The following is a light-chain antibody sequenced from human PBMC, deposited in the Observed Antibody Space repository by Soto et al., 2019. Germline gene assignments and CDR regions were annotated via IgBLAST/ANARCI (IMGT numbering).Light chain of an antibody. CDR2: LNNDGSH. J-gene: IGLJ2*01. CDR3: QTWEV. V-gene: IGLV4-69*01. CDR1: SGHSRYA. Sequence: QLVLPQSPSASASLGASINLPCTLSSGHSRYAIAWHQLHPQSGSRYFMKLNNDGSHTKGDGVPGRFSGSSSVAVRYLTISSLQSEDEADYYCQTWEVFGGGTKLTVL.